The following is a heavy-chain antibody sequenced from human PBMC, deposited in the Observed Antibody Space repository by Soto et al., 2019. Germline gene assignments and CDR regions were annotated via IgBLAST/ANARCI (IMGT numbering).Heavy chain of an antibody. J-gene: IGHJ4*02. CDR3: ARLGGFYQAFGS. Sequence: SETLSLTCTVSGGSISSYYWSWIRQPPGKGLEWIGYIYYSGSTNYNPSLKSRVTISVDTSKNQFSLKLTSVTAADTAVYYCARLGGFYQAFGSWGQGTLVTVSS. CDR1: GGSISSYY. CDR2: IYYSGST. V-gene: IGHV4-59*08. D-gene: IGHD3-22*01.